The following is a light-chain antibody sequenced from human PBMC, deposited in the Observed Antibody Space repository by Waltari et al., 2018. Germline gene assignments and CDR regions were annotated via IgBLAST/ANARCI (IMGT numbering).Light chain of an antibody. Sequence: EIVLTQSPVTLSLSPGEGATLSCRASQRIDTYLAWYQQKPGQAPRLLIYDASKRASGIPARFSGSGSGTDCTFTISSLEPEDSALYYCHQSFDWPRGTFGQGTKVEIK. J-gene: IGKJ1*01. CDR3: HQSFDWPRGT. CDR2: DAS. V-gene: IGKV3-11*01. CDR1: QRIDTY.